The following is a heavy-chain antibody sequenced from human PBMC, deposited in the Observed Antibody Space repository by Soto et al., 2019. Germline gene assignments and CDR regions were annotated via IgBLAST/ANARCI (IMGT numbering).Heavy chain of an antibody. CDR1: GGTFSSDL. Sequence: PVKVSCKASGGTFSSDLISWLRQAPGQGLEWMGGIIPIFGTANYAQKFQGRVTITADESTSTAYMELSSLRSEDTAVYYCAISADGGFWFDPWGRGTLVTVSS. J-gene: IGHJ5*02. V-gene: IGHV1-69*13. CDR3: AISADGGFWFDP. CDR2: IIPIFGTA. D-gene: IGHD3-10*01.